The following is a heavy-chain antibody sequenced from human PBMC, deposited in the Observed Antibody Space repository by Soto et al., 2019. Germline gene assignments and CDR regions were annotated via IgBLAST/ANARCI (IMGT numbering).Heavy chain of an antibody. V-gene: IGHV3-30*04. CDR3: ARDQCFGCGRSCYYFDF. CDR1: GFTFTTYA. CDR2: ITNDGRGK. J-gene: IGHJ4*02. D-gene: IGHD2-15*01. Sequence: QVQLVESGGGVVQPGRSLRLSCAASGFTFTTYAIHWVRQAPGKGLEWVAVITNDGRGKYYADSVKGRFTISRDNSKNNLYLQMNSLRSDDTAVYYCARDQCFGCGRSCYYFDFWGQGTLVTVSS.